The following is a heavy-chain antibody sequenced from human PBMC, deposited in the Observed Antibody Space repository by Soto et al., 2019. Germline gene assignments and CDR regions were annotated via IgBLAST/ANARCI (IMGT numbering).Heavy chain of an antibody. CDR1: VGSISSSF. D-gene: IGHD5-18*01. CDR3: ARGHRAMEYYYYSGMDV. J-gene: IGHJ6*02. V-gene: IGHV4-59*01. CDR2: ISYSGST. Sequence: SETLSLTCSVSVGSISSSFWSWIRQPPGKELEWIGYISYSGSTTYNPSLKSRITLSVDTYKNQFSLRVASVTAADTAVYYCARGHRAMEYYYYSGMDVWGQGTTVPVSS.